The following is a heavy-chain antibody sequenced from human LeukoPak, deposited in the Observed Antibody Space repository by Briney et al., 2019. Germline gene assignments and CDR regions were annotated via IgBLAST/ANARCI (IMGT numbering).Heavy chain of an antibody. D-gene: IGHD3-10*02. J-gene: IGHJ5*02. CDR3: ARDLLGSVDP. V-gene: IGHV3-20*04. CDR2: INWNGGST. CDR1: GFTFSSYE. Sequence: PGGSLRLSCAASGFTFSSYEMNWVRQAPGKGLEWVSGINWNGGSTGYADSVKGRFTISRDNAKNSLYLQMNSLRAEDTALYYCARDLLGSVDPWGQGTLVTVSS.